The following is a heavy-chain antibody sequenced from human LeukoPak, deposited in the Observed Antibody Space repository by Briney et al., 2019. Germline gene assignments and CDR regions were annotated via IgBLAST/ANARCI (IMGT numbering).Heavy chain of an antibody. J-gene: IGHJ4*02. CDR3: ARGGYCSGGSCYWYYFDY. Sequence: GESLKISCKGSGYIFTSYWIGWVRQMPGKGLEWMGIIYPGDSDTRYSPSFQGQVTISADKSISTAYLQWSSLKASDTAMYYCARGGYCSGGSCYWYYFDYWGQGTLVTVSS. V-gene: IGHV5-51*01. CDR2: IYPGDSDT. D-gene: IGHD2-15*01. CDR1: GYIFTSYW.